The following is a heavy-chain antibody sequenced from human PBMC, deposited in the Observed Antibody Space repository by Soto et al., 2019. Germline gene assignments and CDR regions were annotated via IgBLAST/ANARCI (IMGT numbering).Heavy chain of an antibody. CDR1: GFTFSSYS. J-gene: IGHJ4*02. D-gene: IGHD6-13*01. CDR2: ISSSSSYI. Sequence: GGSLRLSCAASGFTFSSYSMNWVRQASGKGLEWVSSISSSSSYIYYADSVKGRFTISRDNAKNSLYLQMNSLRAEDTAVYYCARGAFSSSWEAPDYWGQGTLVTVSS. CDR3: ARGAFSSSWEAPDY. V-gene: IGHV3-21*01.